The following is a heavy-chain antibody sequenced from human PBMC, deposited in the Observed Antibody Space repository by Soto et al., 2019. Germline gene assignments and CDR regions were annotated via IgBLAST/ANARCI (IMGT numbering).Heavy chain of an antibody. D-gene: IGHD4-17*01. Sequence: QVQLVQSGAEVKKPGASVKVSCKASGCIFTKYGISWVREAPGQGLEWMGWISAYNGNTNYAQKLQGRVTMTTDTSTSTAYMELMSLTSDDTAVYYCARDVPTVTTGGPDYWGPGSLVTVSS. CDR1: GCIFTKYG. CDR2: ISAYNGNT. CDR3: ARDVPTVTTGGPDY. V-gene: IGHV1-18*01. J-gene: IGHJ4*02.